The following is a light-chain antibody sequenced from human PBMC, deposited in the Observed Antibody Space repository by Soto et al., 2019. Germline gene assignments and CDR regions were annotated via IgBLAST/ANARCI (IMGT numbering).Light chain of an antibody. J-gene: IGKJ5*01. CDR2: GAA. CDR1: QSVPSR. CDR3: QQYNNWPPIT. Sequence: EIVMTQSPATLSVSPGEDVTLSCRASQSVPSRIAWYQQKPGQAPSLLIYGAATRATGISARFSGSGSGTEFTLTISSLLSEDFAVYYCQQYNNWPPITFGQGTRLEI. V-gene: IGKV3-15*01.